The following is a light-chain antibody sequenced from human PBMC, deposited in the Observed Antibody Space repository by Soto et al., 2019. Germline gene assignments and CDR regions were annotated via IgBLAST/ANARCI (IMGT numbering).Light chain of an antibody. CDR3: SSYSISTAYL. J-gene: IGLJ1*01. CDR2: DVS. V-gene: IGLV2-14*03. Sequence: QSVLTQPASVSGSPGQSITISCTGTSSDVGGYDYVSWYQLHPGKAPKLMVSDVSNRPSGVSHRSSGSKSGNTASLTISGLQAEDEADYFCSSYSISTAYLFGTGTKV. CDR1: SSDVGGYDY.